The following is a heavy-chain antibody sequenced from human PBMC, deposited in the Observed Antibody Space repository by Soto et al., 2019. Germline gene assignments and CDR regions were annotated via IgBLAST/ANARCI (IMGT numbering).Heavy chain of an antibody. V-gene: IGHV3-23*01. Sequence: HPGGSLRLSCAASGFSFSNYAMSWVRQAPGKGLEWLSGIGGRGTSAYYADSVKGRFTITRDNAKNSLYLEMNSLRAVDTAVYYCARDEGGKTGRGHYYYGMDVWGQGTTVTVSS. CDR3: ARDEGGKTGRGHYYYGMDV. D-gene: IGHD3-10*01. J-gene: IGHJ6*02. CDR1: GFSFSNYA. CDR2: IGGRGTSA.